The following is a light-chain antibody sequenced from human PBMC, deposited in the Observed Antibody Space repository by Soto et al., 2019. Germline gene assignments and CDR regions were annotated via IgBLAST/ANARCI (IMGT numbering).Light chain of an antibody. V-gene: IGKV3-20*01. CDR2: GAS. CDR3: QQYGSSIT. J-gene: IGKJ5*01. Sequence: EILLTQSPGNLSLSPGERPTLSCRASQSVSSSYLAWYQQKPGQAPRLLIYGASSRATCIPDRFSGSGSGTDFTLTISRLEPEDFAVYYCQQYGSSITFGQGTRLEIK. CDR1: QSVSSSY.